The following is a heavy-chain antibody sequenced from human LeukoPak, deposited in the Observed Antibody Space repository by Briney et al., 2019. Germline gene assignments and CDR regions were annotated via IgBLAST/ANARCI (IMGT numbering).Heavy chain of an antibody. CDR2: IKQDGSEK. CDR3: ARDTAVAGQIIDY. D-gene: IGHD6-19*01. V-gene: IGHV3-7*01. J-gene: IGHJ4*02. Sequence: GGSLRLSCAASGFTFSSYWMSWVRQAPGKGLEWVANIKQDGSEKYYVDSEKGRFTISRDNAKNSLYLQMNSLRAEDTAVYYCARDTAVAGQIIDYWGQGTLVTVSS. CDR1: GFTFSSYW.